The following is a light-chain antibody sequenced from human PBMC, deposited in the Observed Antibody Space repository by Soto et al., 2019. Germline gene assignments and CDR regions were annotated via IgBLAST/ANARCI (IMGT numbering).Light chain of an antibody. V-gene: IGKV2-28*01. CDR1: QSLLHSNGYNY. CDR2: LGS. Sequence: DIVMTQSPLSLPVTPGEPASISCRSSQSLLHSNGYNYLDWYLQKPGQSPQLLIYLGSNRASGVPDRFSGSGSGTDFTLKISRVEAEDVGVYYCMLELGQGTKVEIK. CDR3: MLE. J-gene: IGKJ1*01.